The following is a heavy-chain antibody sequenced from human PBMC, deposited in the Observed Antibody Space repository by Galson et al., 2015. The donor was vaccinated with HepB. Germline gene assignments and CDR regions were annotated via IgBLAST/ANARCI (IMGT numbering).Heavy chain of an antibody. CDR3: ATGGSGKNYYYYYMDV. V-gene: IGHV1-24*01. CDR2: FDPEDGET. CDR1: GYTLTELS. Sequence: SVKVSCKVSGYTLTELSMHWVRQAPGKGLEWMGGFDPEDGETIYAQKFQGRVTMTEDTSTDTAYMELSSLRSEDTAVYYCATGGSGKNYYYYYMDVWGKGTTVTVSS. D-gene: IGHD3-10*01. J-gene: IGHJ6*03.